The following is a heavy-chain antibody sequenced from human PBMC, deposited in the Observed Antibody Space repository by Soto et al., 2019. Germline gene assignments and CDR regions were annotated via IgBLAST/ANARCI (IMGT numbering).Heavy chain of an antibody. D-gene: IGHD3-22*01. CDR3: VTKSYYYDSSGYYYGY. V-gene: IGHV3-23*01. Sequence: EVQLLESGGGLVQPGGSLRLSCAASGFTFSSYAMSWVRQAPGKGLEWVSAISGSGGSTYYADSVKGRFTISRDNSKNTLYLQMNSLRAEDTAVYYCVTKSYYYDSSGYYYGYWGQGTLVTVSS. CDR2: ISGSGGST. CDR1: GFTFSSYA. J-gene: IGHJ4*02.